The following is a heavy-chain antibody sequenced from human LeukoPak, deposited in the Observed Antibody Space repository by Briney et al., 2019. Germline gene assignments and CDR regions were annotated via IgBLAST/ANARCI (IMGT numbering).Heavy chain of an antibody. CDR1: GFTFSSYA. D-gene: IGHD3-10*01. CDR3: AKSGSGRFY. CDR2: FRGSGVAT. Sequence: GGSLRLSCAASGFTFSSYAMNWVRQAPGKGLKWVSGFRGSGVATFYADSVKGRFTISRDNSKNTLYLQMNSLRAEDTAVYYCAKSGSGRFYWGQGTLVTVSS. J-gene: IGHJ4*02. V-gene: IGHV3-23*01.